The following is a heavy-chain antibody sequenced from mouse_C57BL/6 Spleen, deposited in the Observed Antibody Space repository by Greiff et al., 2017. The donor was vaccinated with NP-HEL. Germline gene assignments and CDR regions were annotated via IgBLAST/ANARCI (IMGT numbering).Heavy chain of an antibody. CDR2: IDPSDSET. CDR3: ARSGGYDGYAFDY. V-gene: IGHV1-52*01. Sequence: QVQLQQPGAELVRPGSSVKLSCKASGYTFTSYWMHWVKQRPIQGLEWIGNIDPSDSETHYNQKFKDKATLTVDKSSSTAYMQLSSLTSEDSAVYYCARSGGYDGYAFDYWGQGTTLTVSS. D-gene: IGHD2-3*01. CDR1: GYTFTSYW. J-gene: IGHJ2*01.